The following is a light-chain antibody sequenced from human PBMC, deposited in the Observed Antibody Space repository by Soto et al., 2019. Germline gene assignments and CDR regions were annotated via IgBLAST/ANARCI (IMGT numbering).Light chain of an antibody. CDR2: GAS. V-gene: IGKV3-15*01. J-gene: IGKJ5*01. CDR3: QQYNNWPPLT. CDR1: QSVSSS. Sequence: EIVMTQSPATLPVSPGERATLSCRASQSVSSSLAWYQQKPGQAPRLLIYGASTRATGIPARFSGGGYGTEFTLTISSMQSEDFAVYYCQQYNNWPPLTFGQGKRLEIK.